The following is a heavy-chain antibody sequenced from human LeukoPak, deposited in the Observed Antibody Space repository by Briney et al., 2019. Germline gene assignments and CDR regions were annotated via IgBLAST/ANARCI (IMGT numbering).Heavy chain of an antibody. CDR2: IYYSGST. Sequence: SETLSLTCTVSGGSISSYYWSWLRQPPGKGLEWIGYIYYSGSTNYNPSLKSRVTISVDTSKNQFSLKLSSVTAADTAVYYCARAPTYYYDSSGPRFDPWGQGTLVTVSS. J-gene: IGHJ5*02. D-gene: IGHD3-22*01. CDR1: GGSISSYY. CDR3: ARAPTYYYDSSGPRFDP. V-gene: IGHV4-59*01.